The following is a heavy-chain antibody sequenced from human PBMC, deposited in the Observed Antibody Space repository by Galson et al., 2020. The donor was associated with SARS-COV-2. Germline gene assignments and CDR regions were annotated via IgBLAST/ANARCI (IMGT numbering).Heavy chain of an antibody. CDR3: ATGAFYYDSSGYYYNDAFDI. CDR2: INPNSGGT. Sequence: ASVKVSCKASGYTFTGYYMHWVRQAPGQGLEWMGWINPNSGGTNYAQKFQGRVTMTRDTSISTAYMELSRLRSDDTAVYYCATGAFYYDSSGYYYNDAFDIWGQGTMVTVSS. J-gene: IGHJ3*02. CDR1: GYTFTGYY. V-gene: IGHV1-2*02. D-gene: IGHD3-22*01.